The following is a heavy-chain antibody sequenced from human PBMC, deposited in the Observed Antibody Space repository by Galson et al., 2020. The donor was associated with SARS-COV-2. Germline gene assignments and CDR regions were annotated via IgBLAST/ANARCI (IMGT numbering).Heavy chain of an antibody. CDR2: ISYDGSNK. V-gene: IGHV3-30*04. Sequence: GSLRLSCEASGFTFSSYAMHWVRQAPGKGLEWVAVISYDGSNKYYADSVKGRFTISRDNSKNTLYLQMNSLRAEDTAVYYCASGRGSYYMGVNYWGQGTLVTVSS. CDR1: GFTFSSYA. CDR3: ASGRGSYYMGVNY. D-gene: IGHD1-26*01. J-gene: IGHJ4*02.